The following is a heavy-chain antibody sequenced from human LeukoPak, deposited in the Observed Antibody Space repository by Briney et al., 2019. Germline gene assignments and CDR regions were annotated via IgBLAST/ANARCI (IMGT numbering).Heavy chain of an antibody. V-gene: IGHV3-66*01. Sequence: GGSLRLSCAASGLTLSSTYMSWVRQAPGKGLEWVSVFYSGGATYYADTVRGRFTISRDNSKNSLYLQRDSLRAEDTAVYYCAACGDGYNYFDYWGQGILVAVSS. J-gene: IGHJ4*02. CDR3: AACGDGYNYFDY. CDR1: GLTLSSTY. D-gene: IGHD5-24*01. CDR2: FYSGGAT.